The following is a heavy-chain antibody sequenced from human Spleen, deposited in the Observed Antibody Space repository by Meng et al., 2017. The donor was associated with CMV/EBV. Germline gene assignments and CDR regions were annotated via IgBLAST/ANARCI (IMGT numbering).Heavy chain of an antibody. Sequence: SETLSLTFTVSGGSVSSGSYYWSWIRQPPGKGLEWIGYIYYSGSTNYNPPLKSRVTISVDTSKNQFSLKLSSVTAADTAVYYCARVSRGGFDPWGQGTLVTVSS. CDR3: ARVSRGGFDP. V-gene: IGHV4-61*01. CDR2: IYYSGST. CDR1: GGSVSSGSYY. D-gene: IGHD2-15*01. J-gene: IGHJ5*02.